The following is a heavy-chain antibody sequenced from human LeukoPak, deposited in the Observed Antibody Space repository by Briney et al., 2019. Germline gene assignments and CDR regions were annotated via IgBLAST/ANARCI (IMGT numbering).Heavy chain of an antibody. V-gene: IGHV1-18*01. J-gene: IGHJ4*02. CDR2: VSAYNGNT. CDR1: GYTFTSYG. CDR3: ARWTVGATSDY. D-gene: IGHD1-26*01. Sequence: ASVTVSCKASGYTFTSYGISWVRQAPGQGLEWMGWVSAYNGNTNYAQKLQGRVTMTTDTSTSTAYMELRSLRSDDTAVYYCARWTVGATSDYWGQGTLVTVSS.